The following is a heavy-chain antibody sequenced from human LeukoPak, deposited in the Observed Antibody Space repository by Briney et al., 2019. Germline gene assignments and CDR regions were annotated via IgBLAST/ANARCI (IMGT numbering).Heavy chain of an antibody. CDR2: ISSNGGST. J-gene: IGHJ1*01. D-gene: IGHD3-22*01. V-gene: IGHV3-64D*09. CDR1: GFTFSSYA. CDR3: VKGQRYYDSSGYYSIEYFQH. Sequence: GGSLSLLRSASGFTFSSYAMHWVRQAPGKGLEYVSAISSNGGSTYYADSVKGRFTISRDNSKNTLYLQMSSLRAEDTAEYYCVKGQRYYDSSGYYSIEYFQHWGQGTLVTVSS.